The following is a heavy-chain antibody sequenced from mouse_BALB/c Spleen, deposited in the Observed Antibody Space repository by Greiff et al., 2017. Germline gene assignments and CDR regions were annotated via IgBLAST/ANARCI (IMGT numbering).Heavy chain of an antibody. D-gene: IGHD2-10*02. CDR2: INPSTGYT. CDR3: ARRGYGNYEGYAMDY. V-gene: IGHV1-7*01. Sequence: VQLQESGAELAKPGASVKMSCKASGYTFTSYWMHWVKQRPGQGLEWIGYINPSTGYTEYNQKFKDKATLTADKSSSTAYMQLSSLTSEDSAVYYCARRGYGNYEGYAMDYWGQGTSVTVSS. J-gene: IGHJ4*01. CDR1: GYTFTSYW.